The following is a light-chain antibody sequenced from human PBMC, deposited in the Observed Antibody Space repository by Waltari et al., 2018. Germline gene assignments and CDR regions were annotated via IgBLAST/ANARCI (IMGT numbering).Light chain of an antibody. CDR2: DVT. V-gene: IGLV2-14*03. CDR1: GRDIGGNKY. J-gene: IGLJ2*01. CDR3: SSYATTRVI. Sequence: QSALTQPASVSGTPGQSITISCSGTGRDIGGNKYVSWYQQHPGEAPKVIIYDVTSRPSGVSDRFSGSKSGNTAFLTISGLQAEDEADYYCSSYATTRVIFGGGTKVTVL.